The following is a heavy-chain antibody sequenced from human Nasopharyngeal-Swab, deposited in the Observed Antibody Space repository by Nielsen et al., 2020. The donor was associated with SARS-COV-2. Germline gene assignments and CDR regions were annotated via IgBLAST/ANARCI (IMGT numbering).Heavy chain of an antibody. J-gene: IGHJ4*02. D-gene: IGHD5-12*01. CDR1: GFIFSSYW. Sequence: GGSLRLSCEASGFIFSSYWMSWVRQAPGKGLEWVANIKQDGSEKYYVDSVKGRFTISRDNAKNSLYLQMNSLRAEDTAVYYCARGGIVATPFDYWGQGTLVTVSS. CDR3: ARGGIVATPFDY. CDR2: IKQDGSEK. V-gene: IGHV3-7*04.